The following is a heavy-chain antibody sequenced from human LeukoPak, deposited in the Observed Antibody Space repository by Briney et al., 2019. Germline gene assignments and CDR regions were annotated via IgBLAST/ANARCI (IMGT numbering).Heavy chain of an antibody. D-gene: IGHD4-17*01. J-gene: IGHJ4*02. CDR1: GGSISSSSYY. Sequence: PSETLSLTCTVSGGSISSSSYYWGWIRQPPGKGLEWIGSIYYSGSTYYNPSLKSRVTISVDTSKNQFSLKLSSVTAADTAVYYCARDHATVTPFDYWGQGTLVTVSS. V-gene: IGHV4-39*07. CDR2: IYYSGST. CDR3: ARDHATVTPFDY.